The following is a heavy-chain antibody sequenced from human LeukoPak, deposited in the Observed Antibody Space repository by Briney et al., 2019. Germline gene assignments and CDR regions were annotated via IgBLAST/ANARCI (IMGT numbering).Heavy chain of an antibody. V-gene: IGHV3-30*02. CDR1: GFSFSSSA. J-gene: IGHJ4*02. CDR2: IHYDGNNK. Sequence: GGSLRLSCAASGFSFSSSAMHWVRQAPGKGLDWVAFIHYDGNNKYYADSVKGRFTISRDNSKNTVYLQMNSLSAEDTAVYYCARPSFTQGSYFDYWGQGTLVTVSS. CDR3: ARPSFTQGSYFDY. D-gene: IGHD2-15*01.